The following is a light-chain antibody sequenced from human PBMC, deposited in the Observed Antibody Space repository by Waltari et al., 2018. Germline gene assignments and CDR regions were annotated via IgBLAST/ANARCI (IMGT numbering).Light chain of an antibody. J-gene: IGLJ2*01. V-gene: IGLV2-14*03. Sequence: QSALTQPASVSGSPGQSITIPCTGTRSDVGGYTYVSWYQQHPGKAPKHMIYDVTNRPSGVSNRFSGSKSDNTASLTISGLQAEDEADYYCSSFTSRTTVIFGGGTKLTVL. CDR3: SSFTSRTTVI. CDR2: DVT. CDR1: RSDVGGYTY.